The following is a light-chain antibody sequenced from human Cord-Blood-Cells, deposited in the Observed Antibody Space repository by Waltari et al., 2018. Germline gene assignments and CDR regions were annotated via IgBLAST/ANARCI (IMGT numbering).Light chain of an antibody. J-gene: IGLJ1*01. CDR2: EVS. V-gene: IGLV2-18*02. Sequence: QSALTQPPSVPGSPGQSVTISCTGTSSDVGSYKHVPGDHQPPGTSPKLRIYEVSNRPSGVPDRFSGSKSGNTASLTISGLQAEDEADYYCSSYTSSSTYVFGTGTKVTVL. CDR1: SSDVGSYKH. CDR3: SSYTSSSTYV.